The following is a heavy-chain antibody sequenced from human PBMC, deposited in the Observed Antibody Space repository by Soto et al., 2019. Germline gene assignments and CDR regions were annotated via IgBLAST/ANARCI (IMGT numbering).Heavy chain of an antibody. CDR2: FDPEDGET. Sequence: AARKSTCAVSGCTLTVLSIHWVRKAPGKGLEWMGGFDPEDGETIYAQKFQGRVTMTEDTSTDTAYMELSSLRSEDTAVYYCATEWRIAVAVPICCFDDWGELTPVPV. CDR3: ATEWRIAVAVPICCFDD. D-gene: IGHD6-19*01. V-gene: IGHV1-24*01. J-gene: IGHJ4*02. CDR1: GCTLTVLS.